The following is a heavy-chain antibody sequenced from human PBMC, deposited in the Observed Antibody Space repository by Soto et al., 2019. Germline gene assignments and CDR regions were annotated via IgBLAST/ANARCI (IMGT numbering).Heavy chain of an antibody. Sequence: GWSLRLSCAASGFTFSSYAMSLVRQAPGKGLEWVSAISGSGGSTYYADSVKGRFTISRDNSKNTLYLQMNSLRAEDTAVYYCAKDSRLTIFGVVTNTPFEYWGKGTLVTVS. V-gene: IGHV3-23*01. CDR1: GFTFSSYA. D-gene: IGHD3-3*01. CDR3: AKDSRLTIFGVVTNTPFEY. CDR2: ISGSGGST. J-gene: IGHJ4*02.